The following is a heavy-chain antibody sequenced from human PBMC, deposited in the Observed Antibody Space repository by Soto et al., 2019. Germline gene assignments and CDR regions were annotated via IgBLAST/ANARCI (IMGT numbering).Heavy chain of an antibody. CDR3: ARDKGGDCYYH. CDR2: ISAYNGNT. D-gene: IGHD2-21*02. Sequence: ASVKVSCKASGYTFTSYGISWVRQAPGQGLEWMGWISAYNGNTNYAQKLQGRVTMTIDTSTSTAYMELRSLRSVDTAVYYCARDKGGDCYYHWGQGTLVTVSS. V-gene: IGHV1-18*01. J-gene: IGHJ5*02. CDR1: GYTFTSYG.